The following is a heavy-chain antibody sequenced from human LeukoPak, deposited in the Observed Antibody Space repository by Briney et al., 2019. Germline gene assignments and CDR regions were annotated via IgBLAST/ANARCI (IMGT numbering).Heavy chain of an antibody. Sequence: SETLSLTCTVSGGSISSGSYYWSWIRQPAGKGLQWIGRIYTGGSTNYNPSLKSRVTISVDTSKNQFSLKLSSVTAADTAVYYCARGQPPSSSPYYYYYYMDVWGKGTTVTVSS. CDR2: IYTGGST. D-gene: IGHD6-6*01. CDR1: GGSISSGSYY. V-gene: IGHV4-61*02. CDR3: ARGQPPSSSPYYYYYYMDV. J-gene: IGHJ6*03.